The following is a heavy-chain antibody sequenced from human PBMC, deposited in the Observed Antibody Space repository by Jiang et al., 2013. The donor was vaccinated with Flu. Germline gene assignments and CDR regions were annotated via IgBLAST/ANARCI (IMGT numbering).Heavy chain of an antibody. J-gene: IGHJ3*01. D-gene: IGHD5-12*01. CDR1: GGSFNNYF. Sequence: GPGLVKPSLTLSLSCTLSGGSFNNYFWSWIRQTPETGLEWIGEINHRGTTNYNPSLKSRLTILIDTSHNQFSLTLRSVAAADAAIYYCARGPARLSGGDSGFDLWGRGTVVTVSS. CDR2: INHRGTT. V-gene: IGHV4-34*01. CDR3: ARGPARLSGGDSGFDL.